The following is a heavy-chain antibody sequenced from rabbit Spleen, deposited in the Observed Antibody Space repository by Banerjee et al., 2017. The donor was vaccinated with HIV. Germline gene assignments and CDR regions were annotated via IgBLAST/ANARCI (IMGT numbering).Heavy chain of an antibody. CDR1: GFDFSSYG. CDR3: VREVAAKFSL. D-gene: IGHD4-1*01. CDR2: IDPIFRST. V-gene: IGHV1S47*01. J-gene: IGHJ4*01. Sequence: QEQLVESGGGLVQPGGSLKLSCKASGFDFSSYGVSWVRQPPGKGLEWIGYIDPIFRSTAYASWVNGRFSISRENTQNTVSLQMNSLTAADTATYFCVREVAAKFSLWGPGTLVTVS.